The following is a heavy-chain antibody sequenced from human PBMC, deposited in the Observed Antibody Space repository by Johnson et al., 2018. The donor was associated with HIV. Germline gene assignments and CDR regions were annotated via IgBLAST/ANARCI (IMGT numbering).Heavy chain of an antibody. CDR2: IYSGGST. J-gene: IGHJ3*02. CDR3: ARAGARAFDI. CDR1: GFTFSSYW. D-gene: IGHD1-26*01. V-gene: IGHV3-66*02. Sequence: VQLVESGGGVVRPGGSLRLSCAASGFTFSSYWMHWVRQAPGKGLEWVSVIYSGGSTYYADSVKGRFTISRDNSKNTLYLQMNSLRAEDTAVYYCARAGARAFDIWGQGTMVTVSS.